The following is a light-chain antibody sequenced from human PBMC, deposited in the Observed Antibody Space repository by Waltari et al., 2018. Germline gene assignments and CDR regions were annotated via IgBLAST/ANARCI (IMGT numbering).Light chain of an antibody. J-gene: IGLJ2*01. CDR2: KDS. Sequence: SSELTQPPSVSVSPGQTARIICSGDALLTQWTYWYQQRPGLAPVLIIYKDSERPSGTPERFSGSSSGTSVTLTISGVQAEDEAEYYCQSADSSGTYVVFGGGTKLTVL. CDR3: QSADSSGTYVV. CDR1: ALLTQW. V-gene: IGLV3-25*03.